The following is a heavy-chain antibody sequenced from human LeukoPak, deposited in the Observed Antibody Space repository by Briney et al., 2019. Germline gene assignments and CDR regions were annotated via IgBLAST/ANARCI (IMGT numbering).Heavy chain of an antibody. CDR3: AKDIRSIAARYFDL. CDR1: GFTFDDYA. CDR2: ISWNSGSI. Sequence: GGSLRLSCAASGFTFDDYAMNWVRQAPGKGLEWVSGISWNSGSIGYADSVKGRFTISRDNAKNSLYLQMNSLRAEDTALYYCAKDIRSIAARYFDLWGRGTLVTVSS. D-gene: IGHD6-6*01. J-gene: IGHJ2*01. V-gene: IGHV3-9*01.